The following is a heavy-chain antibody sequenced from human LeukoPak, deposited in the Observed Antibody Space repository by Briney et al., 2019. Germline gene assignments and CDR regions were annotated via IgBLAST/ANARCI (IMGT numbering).Heavy chain of an antibody. V-gene: IGHV4-59*01. D-gene: IGHD6-19*01. Sequence: SETLSLTCTVSGDSISNYYWSWIRQSPGKELEWIGYMYNRGSTIYNPSLKSRVTISTDTSKNQFSLRLTSVTAADTAVYYCARAEKAVTGTLDYRGQGTLITVSS. J-gene: IGHJ4*02. CDR1: GDSISNYY. CDR2: MYNRGST. CDR3: ARAEKAVTGTLDY.